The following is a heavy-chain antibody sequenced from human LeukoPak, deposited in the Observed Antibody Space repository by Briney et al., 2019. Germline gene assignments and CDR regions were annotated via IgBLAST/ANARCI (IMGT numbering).Heavy chain of an antibody. V-gene: IGHV3-48*03. CDR2: ISTRGNSI. J-gene: IGHJ4*02. Sequence: GGSLRLSCAVSGFIFSSYDMNWVRQAPGKGLERVSFISTRGNSIYYADSVKGRFTISRDNAKNSLYLQMNSLRVEDTAVYYCARATHPRTLGDNYYLDSWGQGTLLSVSS. D-gene: IGHD1-1*01. CDR1: GFIFSSYD. CDR3: ARATHPRTLGDNYYLDS.